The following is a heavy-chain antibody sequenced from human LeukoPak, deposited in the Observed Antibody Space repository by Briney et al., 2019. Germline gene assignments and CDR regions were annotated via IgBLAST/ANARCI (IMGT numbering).Heavy chain of an antibody. Sequence: GGSLRLSCAASGFTFSSYSMNWVRQAPGKGLEWVSYISSSSSYTNYADSVKGRFTISRDNAKNSLYLQMNSLRAEDTAVYYCARTPYSSGYYYDDYWGQGTLVTVSS. CDR3: ARTPYSSGYYYDDY. J-gene: IGHJ4*02. D-gene: IGHD3-22*01. CDR2: ISSSSSYT. V-gene: IGHV3-21*01. CDR1: GFTFSSYS.